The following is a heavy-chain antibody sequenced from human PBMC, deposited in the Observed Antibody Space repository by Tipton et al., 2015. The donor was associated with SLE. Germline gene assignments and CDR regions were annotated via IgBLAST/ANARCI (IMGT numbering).Heavy chain of an antibody. Sequence: TLSLTCTVSGGSLTSSVYYLGWFRQPPGKGLEWIGNIYYTGRTYYNPSLRSRVTISIDTSKSHFSLKLTSVTATDTAVYYCVRQRLWSDYWGQGNLVTVSS. V-gene: IGHV4-39*01. CDR3: VRQRLWSDY. CDR2: IYYTGRT. CDR1: GGSLTSSVYY. J-gene: IGHJ4*02. D-gene: IGHD2-21*01.